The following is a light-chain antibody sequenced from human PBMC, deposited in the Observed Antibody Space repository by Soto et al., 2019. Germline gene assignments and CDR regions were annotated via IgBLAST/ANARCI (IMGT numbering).Light chain of an antibody. Sequence: EIVMTQSPATLSVSPGERATLSCRASQSVSSNLAWYQQKPGQAPRLPIYGASTRATGIPARFSGSGSGTEFTLTISSLQSEDFAVYYCQQYNNWPPWTFGPGNKVDIK. CDR3: QQYNNWPPWT. CDR2: GAS. CDR1: QSVSSN. J-gene: IGKJ3*01. V-gene: IGKV3-15*01.